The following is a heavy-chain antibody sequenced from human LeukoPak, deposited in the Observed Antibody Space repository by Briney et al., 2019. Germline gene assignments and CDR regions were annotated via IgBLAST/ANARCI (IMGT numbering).Heavy chain of an antibody. V-gene: IGHV3-74*01. D-gene: IGHD4-17*01. J-gene: IGHJ5*02. CDR1: GFTFRSYW. CDR2: INSDGRST. Sequence: GGSLRLSCAPSGFTFRSYWMHWVRQAPGKGLVWVSRINSDGRSTSYADSVKGRFTISRDNAKNTLYLQMNSLRDEDTAVYYCARSGYGDGYNWFDPWGQGTLVTVSS. CDR3: ARSGYGDGYNWFDP.